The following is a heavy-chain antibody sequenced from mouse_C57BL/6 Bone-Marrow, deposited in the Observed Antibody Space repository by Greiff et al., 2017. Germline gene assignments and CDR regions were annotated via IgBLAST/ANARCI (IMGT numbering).Heavy chain of an antibody. CDR3: ARGGYDGPCWYFDV. Sequence: VQLQQSGAELVRPGTSVKVSCKASGYAFTNYLIEWVKQRPGQGLEWIGVINPGSGGTNYNEKFKGKATLTADKSSSTAYMQLSSLTSEDSAVYFGARGGYDGPCWYFDVWGTGTTVTVSS. J-gene: IGHJ1*03. D-gene: IGHD2-2*01. V-gene: IGHV1-54*01. CDR1: GYAFTNYL. CDR2: INPGSGGT.